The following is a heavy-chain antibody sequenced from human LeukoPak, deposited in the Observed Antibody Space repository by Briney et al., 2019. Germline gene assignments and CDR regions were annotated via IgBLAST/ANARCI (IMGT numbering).Heavy chain of an antibody. CDR3: ARYIAAADYCFDY. CDR2: ISSSGST. J-gene: IGHJ4*02. Sequence: ETLSLTCTVSGGSFSSNYWSWIRQPPGKGLEWIGYISSSGSTNYSPSLKSRVTISVDTSKNQLSLRLSSVIAADTAVYYCARYIAAADYCFDYWGRGTLVTVSS. D-gene: IGHD6-13*01. CDR1: GGSFSSNY. V-gene: IGHV4-4*09.